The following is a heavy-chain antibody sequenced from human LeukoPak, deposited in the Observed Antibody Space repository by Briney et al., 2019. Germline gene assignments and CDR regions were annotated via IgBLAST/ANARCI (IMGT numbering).Heavy chain of an antibody. CDR2: IWYETNNK. D-gene: IGHD3-22*01. J-gene: IGHJ3*02. V-gene: IGHV3-33*01. CDR3: ARDRYYDGSGYYYRFAFEI. CDR1: GFSFSNYG. Sequence: GGSLRLSCVASGFSFSNYGMHWVRQAPGKGMEWVAVIWYETNNKYYVDSVKGRFTISRDNAKNSLHLQMNSLRDEDTAVYYCARDRYYDGSGYYYRFAFEIWGQGTMVTVSS.